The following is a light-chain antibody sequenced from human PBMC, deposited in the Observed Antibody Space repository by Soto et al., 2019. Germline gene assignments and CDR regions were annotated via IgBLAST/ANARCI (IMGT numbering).Light chain of an antibody. CDR2: GAS. J-gene: IGKJ2*01. Sequence: EIVMTQSPATLSVFPGERATLSCRASQSVSTNLAWYQQKPGQAPRLLIYGASARATGIPARFIGSGSGTEFTLPISSLQSEDFAVYYCHHYNNWPPHTFGQGTKLEIK. CDR3: HHYNNWPPHT. V-gene: IGKV3-15*01. CDR1: QSVSTN.